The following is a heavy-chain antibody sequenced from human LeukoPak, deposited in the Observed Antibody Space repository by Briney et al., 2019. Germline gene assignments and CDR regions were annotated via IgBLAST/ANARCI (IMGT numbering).Heavy chain of an antibody. CDR1: GFTFSGSA. V-gene: IGHV3-73*01. Sequence: PGGSLRLSCAASGFTFSGSAMHWVRQASGKGLEWVGRIRSKANSYATAYAASVKGRFTISRDDSKYTAYPQMNSLKTEDTAVYYCTRRRSYYDSSGYYGNDAFDIWGQGTMVTVSS. D-gene: IGHD3-22*01. CDR3: TRRRSYYDSSGYYGNDAFDI. CDR2: IRSKANSYAT. J-gene: IGHJ3*02.